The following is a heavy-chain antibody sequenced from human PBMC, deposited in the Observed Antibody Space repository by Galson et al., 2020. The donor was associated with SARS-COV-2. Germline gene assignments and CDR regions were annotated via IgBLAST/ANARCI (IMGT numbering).Heavy chain of an antibody. Sequence: GASVKVSCKPSGGSFNNYAISWVRQAPGQGLEWMGGIIPIFDTVDYAQKFRGRVTISADESTSTAYLELTSLTSEDTAVYYCARDKIPAAITYRYYAMDVWGQGTTVTVS. CDR1: GGSFNNYA. CDR2: IIPIFDTV. J-gene: IGHJ6*02. CDR3: ARDKIPAAITYRYYAMDV. D-gene: IGHD2-2*01. V-gene: IGHV1-69*13.